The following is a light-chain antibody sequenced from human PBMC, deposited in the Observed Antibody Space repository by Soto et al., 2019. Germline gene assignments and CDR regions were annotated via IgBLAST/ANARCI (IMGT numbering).Light chain of an antibody. V-gene: IGKV1-5*01. Sequence: DIQMTQSPSTVSASVGDRVTITCRASQTITNRLAWYQRKPGKAPKVLIYDASNLESGVPSRFSGSGSGTEFLPTISRLQPDDFANYYCQHYGGLWTVGQGTKVEVK. CDR3: QHYGGLWT. J-gene: IGKJ1*01. CDR2: DAS. CDR1: QTITNR.